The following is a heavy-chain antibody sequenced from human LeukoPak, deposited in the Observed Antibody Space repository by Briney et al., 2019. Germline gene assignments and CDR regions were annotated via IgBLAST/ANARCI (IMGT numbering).Heavy chain of an antibody. CDR3: AKEYDSSGYYSYYFDY. Sequence: GGSLRLSCAASGFTFSSYGMHWVRQAPGKGLEWVAVISYDGSNKYYADSVKGRFTISRDNSKNTLYLQMNGLRAEDTAVYYCAKEYDSSGYYSYYFDYWGQGTLVTVSS. CDR1: GFTFSSYG. J-gene: IGHJ4*02. CDR2: ISYDGSNK. D-gene: IGHD3-22*01. V-gene: IGHV3-30*18.